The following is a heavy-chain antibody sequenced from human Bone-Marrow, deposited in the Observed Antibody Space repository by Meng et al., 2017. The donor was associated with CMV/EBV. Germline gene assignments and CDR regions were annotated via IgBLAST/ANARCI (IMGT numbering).Heavy chain of an antibody. D-gene: IGHD3-22*01. V-gene: IGHV3-30-3*01. J-gene: IGHJ4*02. CDR3: ARGWMTNFYDSGGQKMDY. Sequence: GGSLRLSCAASGFTFSYYAIEWVRQAPGKGLEWVAYISFDGSKKYYADAVKGRFTISKDNTKTAGYLQVSSLRADDTAVYYCARGWMTNFYDSGGQKMDYWGQGTLVTVSS. CDR1: GFTFSYYA. CDR2: ISFDGSKK.